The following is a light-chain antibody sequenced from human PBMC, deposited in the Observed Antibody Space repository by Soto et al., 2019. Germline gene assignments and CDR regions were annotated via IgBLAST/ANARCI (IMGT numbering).Light chain of an antibody. CDR2: DAS. Sequence: EIVLTQSPATLSVSPGERVTLSCRASQSVDISLAWYQQKPGQAPRLLIYDASNRATGIPARFSGSGSGTDFTLTISSLEPEDFAVYYCQQRSDWPPITFGQGTRLEIK. V-gene: IGKV3-11*01. CDR1: QSVDIS. J-gene: IGKJ5*01. CDR3: QQRSDWPPIT.